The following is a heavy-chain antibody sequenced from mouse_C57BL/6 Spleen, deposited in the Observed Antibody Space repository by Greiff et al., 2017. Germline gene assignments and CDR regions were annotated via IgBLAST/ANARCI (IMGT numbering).Heavy chain of an antibody. D-gene: IGHD2-4*01. Sequence: QVQLQQPGTELVKPGASVKLSCKASGYTFTSYWMHWVKQRPGQGLEWIGNINPSNGGTNYNEKFKSKATLTVDKSSSTAYMQLSSLTSEDSAVYYCARCDYDEEAYWYFDVWGTGTTVTVSS. CDR2: INPSNGGT. J-gene: IGHJ1*03. V-gene: IGHV1-53*01. CDR3: ARCDYDEEAYWYFDV. CDR1: GYTFTSYW.